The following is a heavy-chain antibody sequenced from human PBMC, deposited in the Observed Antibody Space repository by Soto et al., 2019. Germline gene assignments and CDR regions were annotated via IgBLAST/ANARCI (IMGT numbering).Heavy chain of an antibody. D-gene: IGHD6-13*01. J-gene: IGHJ4*02. Sequence: SETLSLTCTVSGGSISSYYWSWIRQPPGKGLEWIGYFYYSGSTNYNPSLKSRVTISVDTSKNQFSLKLSSVTAADTAVYYCASTIAAAGNLIDYWGQGTLVTVSS. CDR2: FYYSGST. V-gene: IGHV4-59*08. CDR3: ASTIAAAGNLIDY. CDR1: GGSISSYY.